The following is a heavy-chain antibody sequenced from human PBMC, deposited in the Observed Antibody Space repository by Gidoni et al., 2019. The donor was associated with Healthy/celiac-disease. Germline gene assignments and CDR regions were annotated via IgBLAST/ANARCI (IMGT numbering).Heavy chain of an antibody. CDR1: GFTFSSYW. Sequence: EVQLVESGGGLVQPGGSLRLSCAASGFTFSSYWMSWVRQAPGKGLEWVANIKQDGSEKYYVDSVKGRFTISRDNAKNSLYLQMNSLRAEDTAVYYCARDLADALRYYYYGMDVWGQGTTVTVSS. V-gene: IGHV3-7*03. CDR3: ARDLADALRYYYYGMDV. CDR2: IKQDGSEK. J-gene: IGHJ6*02.